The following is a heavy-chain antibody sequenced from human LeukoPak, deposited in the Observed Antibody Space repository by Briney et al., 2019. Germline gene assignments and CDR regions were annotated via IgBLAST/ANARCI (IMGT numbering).Heavy chain of an antibody. J-gene: IGHJ5*02. CDR1: GGSISSSSYY. Sequence: ETLSLTCTVSGGSISSSSYYWGWLRQPPGKGLEWVGSIYYSGSTYYNPSLKSRVTISVDTSKNQFSLKLSSVTAADTAVYYCARDRDIVVVPAEAGWFDPWGQGTLVTVSS. CDR2: IYYSGST. V-gene: IGHV4-39*02. CDR3: ARDRDIVVVPAEAGWFDP. D-gene: IGHD2-2*01.